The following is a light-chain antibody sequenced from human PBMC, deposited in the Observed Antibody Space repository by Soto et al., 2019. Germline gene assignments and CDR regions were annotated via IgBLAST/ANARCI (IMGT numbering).Light chain of an antibody. V-gene: IGKV3-11*01. Sequence: EIVLTQSPATLSLSPGERATLSCRASQSVSSYLAWYQQKPGQAPRLLIYDASNRATGIPARFSGSGSGTDFTLTISSLEPEDFAVYYCQKRSNWTRTLGQGTKVDIK. CDR3: QKRSNWTRT. J-gene: IGKJ1*01. CDR2: DAS. CDR1: QSVSSY.